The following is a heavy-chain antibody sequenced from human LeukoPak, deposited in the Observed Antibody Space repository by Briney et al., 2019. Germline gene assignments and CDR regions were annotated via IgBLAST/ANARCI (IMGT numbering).Heavy chain of an antibody. Sequence: GGSLRLSCAASGFTFNDYAMHWIRQAPGKGLEWVSFITGDGGSTDYADSVKGRFTISRDNSINSLYLQMNSLKTEDTALYYCAEDRDTSGWDYWGQGTLVTVSS. V-gene: IGHV3-43*02. D-gene: IGHD6-19*01. J-gene: IGHJ4*02. CDR1: GFTFNDYA. CDR2: ITGDGGST. CDR3: AEDRDTSGWDY.